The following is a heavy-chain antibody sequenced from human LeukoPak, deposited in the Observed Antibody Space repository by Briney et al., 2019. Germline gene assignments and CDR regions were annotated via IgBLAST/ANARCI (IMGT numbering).Heavy chain of an antibody. CDR3: ARVACSGGSCYSGWFDP. CDR2: IYTSGST. D-gene: IGHD2-15*01. Sequence: SETLSLTCTVSGGSISSYYWSWIRQPAGKGLEWIGRIYTSGSTNYNPSLKSRVTMSADTSKNQFSLKLSSVTAADTAVYYCARVACSGGSCYSGWFDPWGQGTLVTDSS. V-gene: IGHV4-4*07. CDR1: GGSISSYY. J-gene: IGHJ5*02.